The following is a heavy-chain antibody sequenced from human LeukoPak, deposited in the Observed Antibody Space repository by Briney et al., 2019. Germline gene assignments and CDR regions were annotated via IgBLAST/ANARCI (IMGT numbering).Heavy chain of an antibody. D-gene: IGHD3-22*01. J-gene: IGHJ4*02. CDR1: GGSFSGYY. CDR2: INHSGST. V-gene: IGHV4-34*01. CDR3: ARSYYYDSSGYPY. Sequence: TSETLSLTCAVYGGSFSGYYWTWIRQPPGKGLEWIGEINHSGSTYYNPSLKSRLTISVDTSKNQFSLKLSSVTAADTAVYYCARSYYYDSSGYPYWGQGTLVTVSS.